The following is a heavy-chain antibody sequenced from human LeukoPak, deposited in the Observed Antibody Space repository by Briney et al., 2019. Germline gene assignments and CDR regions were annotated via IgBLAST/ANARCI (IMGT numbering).Heavy chain of an antibody. J-gene: IGHJ5*01. CDR1: GGSMRRSAYY. CDR3: AKSSGMVIHNWFDS. CDR2: IYYGGST. V-gene: IGHV4-39*01. Sequence: SETLSLTCTVSGGSMRRSAYYWGWIRQPPGKGLEWIGSIYYGGSTYYNPSLKSRVTISIDTSKNQFSLNLTSVTAAASGVYYCAKSSGMVIHNWFDSWGQGTLVTVSS. D-gene: IGHD3-3*01.